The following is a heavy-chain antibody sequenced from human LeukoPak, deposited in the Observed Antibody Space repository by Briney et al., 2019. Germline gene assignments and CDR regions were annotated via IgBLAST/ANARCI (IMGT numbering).Heavy chain of an antibody. Sequence: GGSLRLSCAASGFTFSNYAMSWVRQAPGKGLEWVSAISGSGGSTYYADSVKGRFTISRDNSKNTLYLQMNSLRAEDTAVYYCASLSYYYDSSGYLPYYFDYWGQGTLVTVSS. CDR3: ASLSYYYDSSGYLPYYFDY. J-gene: IGHJ4*02. CDR2: ISGSGGST. D-gene: IGHD3-22*01. V-gene: IGHV3-23*01. CDR1: GFTFSNYA.